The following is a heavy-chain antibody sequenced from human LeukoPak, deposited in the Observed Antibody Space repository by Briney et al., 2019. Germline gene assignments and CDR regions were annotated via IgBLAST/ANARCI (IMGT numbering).Heavy chain of an antibody. Sequence: SGTLSLTCAVSGDSISNNYWWRWVRQFPGKGLEWIGEIYRSGSTNYNPSLKSRVTISIDKSKNQFSLNLSSVTAADTAVYYCGRRDYGDSSAASDIWDQGTMVIVSS. CDR3: GRRDYGDSSAASDI. J-gene: IGHJ3*02. CDR1: GDSISNNYW. CDR2: IYRSGST. V-gene: IGHV4-4*02. D-gene: IGHD4-17*01.